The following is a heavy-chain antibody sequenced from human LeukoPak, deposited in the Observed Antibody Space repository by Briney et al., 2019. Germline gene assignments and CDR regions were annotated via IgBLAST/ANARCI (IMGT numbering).Heavy chain of an antibody. CDR3: ASPPGAARDY. Sequence: GGSLRLSCAASGFTLSSYWMSWVRQAPGKGLEWVANIKQDGSEKYYVDSVKDRFTISRDNAKNSLYLQMNSLRAEDTAVYYCASPPGAARDYWGQGTLVTVSS. CDR1: GFTLSSYW. D-gene: IGHD6-6*01. J-gene: IGHJ4*02. V-gene: IGHV3-7*01. CDR2: IKQDGSEK.